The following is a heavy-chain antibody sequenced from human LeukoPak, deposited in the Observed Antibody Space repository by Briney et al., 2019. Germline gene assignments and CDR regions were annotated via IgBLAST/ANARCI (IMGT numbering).Heavy chain of an antibody. CDR2: IYPADSHA. CDR1: GYTFTNNW. V-gene: IGHV5-51*01. J-gene: IGHJ4*02. CDR3: ARKQYSLYYYDY. D-gene: IGHD5-18*01. Sequence: GGSLKFSGKGFGYTFTNNWIAWVRQIPGKGLEWMGIIYPADSHARYRPSFQGQVTISADKSISTTYLQWSSLKASDTAIYYCARKQYSLYYYDYWGQGTLVTVSS.